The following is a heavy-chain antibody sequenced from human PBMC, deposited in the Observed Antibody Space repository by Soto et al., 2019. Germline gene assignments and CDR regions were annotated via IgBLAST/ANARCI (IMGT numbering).Heavy chain of an antibody. Sequence: QVQLQESGPGLVKPSQTLSLTCTVSGRSISSVNYYWSWIRQPPGKGLEWIGYIYYSGSTYYNPALRSRVTMSVDTYKNQFSLKLSSVTAADTAVYYCARYGSGECNRGSCYSPFDYWGQGTLVTVSS. CDR3: ARYGSGECNRGSCYSPFDY. J-gene: IGHJ4*02. V-gene: IGHV4-30-4*01. CDR2: IYYSGST. D-gene: IGHD2-15*01. CDR1: GRSISSVNYY.